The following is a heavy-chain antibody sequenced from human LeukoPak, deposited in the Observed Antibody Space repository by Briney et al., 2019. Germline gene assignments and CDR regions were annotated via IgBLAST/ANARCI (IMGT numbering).Heavy chain of an antibody. Sequence: GGSLRLSCVASGFTFSSYEMNWVRQAPGKGLEWVSYISSSGSTIYYADSVKGRFTISRDNAKNSLYLQMNSLRAEDTAVYYCARLAYMVVVAATQGKDYYYMDVWGKGTTVTVSS. CDR2: ISSSGSTI. CDR1: GFTFSSYE. D-gene: IGHD2-15*01. J-gene: IGHJ6*03. V-gene: IGHV3-48*03. CDR3: ARLAYMVVVAATQGKDYYYMDV.